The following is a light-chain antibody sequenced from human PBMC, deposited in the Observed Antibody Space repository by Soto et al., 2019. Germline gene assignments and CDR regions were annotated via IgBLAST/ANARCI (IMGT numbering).Light chain of an antibody. CDR3: QQYSMWPT. J-gene: IGKJ1*01. CDR1: QSVSAN. Sequence: EIVMTQSPSTLSVSPGERATLYCRASQSVSANLAWYQHKPGQAPRLLIYGASTRATGIPARFSGSGTGTDFTLTISSLQSEDFAVYYCQQYSMWPTFCRGGMVDIK. CDR2: GAS. V-gene: IGKV3-15*01.